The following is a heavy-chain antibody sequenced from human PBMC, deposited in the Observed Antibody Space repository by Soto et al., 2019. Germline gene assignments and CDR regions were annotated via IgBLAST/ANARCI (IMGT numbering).Heavy chain of an antibody. CDR2: IDPSDSYT. Sequence: GEYLQISRKGSGYSLTSYWISWVRQMPGKGLEWMGRIDPSDSYTNYSPSFQGHVTISADKSISTAYLQWSSLKASDTAMYYCARGGEAGDGDYYCGMDVWGQGTTVTVSS. CDR3: ARGGEAGDGDYYCGMDV. V-gene: IGHV5-10-1*01. CDR1: GYSLTSYW. D-gene: IGHD7-27*01. J-gene: IGHJ6*02.